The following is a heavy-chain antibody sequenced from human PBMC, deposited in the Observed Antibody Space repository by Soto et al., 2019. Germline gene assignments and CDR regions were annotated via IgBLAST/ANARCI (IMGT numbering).Heavy chain of an antibody. CDR2: ISYDGSNK. D-gene: IGHD1-1*01. Sequence: GGSLRLSCAASGLTFSNYAMHWVRQAPGKGLEWVAVISYDGSNKYYADSVKGRFTISRDNSKNTLFLQMNSLRSEDTAVYYCARYKRGLERRGNHYGMDVWGQGTTVTVSS. V-gene: IGHV3-30-3*01. J-gene: IGHJ6*02. CDR1: GLTFSNYA. CDR3: ARYKRGLERRGNHYGMDV.